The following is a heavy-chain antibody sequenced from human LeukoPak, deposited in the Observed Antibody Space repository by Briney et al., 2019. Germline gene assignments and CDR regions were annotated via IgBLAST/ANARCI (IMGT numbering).Heavy chain of an antibody. J-gene: IGHJ4*02. D-gene: IGHD3-22*01. CDR3: ARETYYDSSGYPVYFDY. CDR2: INPSGGST. CDR1: GYTFTSYY. Sequence: GASVKVSCKASGYTFTSYYMHWVRQAPGQGLEWMGIINPSGGSTGYAQKFQGRVTMTRDMSTSTVYMELSSLRSGDTAVYYCARETYYDSSGYPVYFDYWGQGTLVTVSS. V-gene: IGHV1-46*01.